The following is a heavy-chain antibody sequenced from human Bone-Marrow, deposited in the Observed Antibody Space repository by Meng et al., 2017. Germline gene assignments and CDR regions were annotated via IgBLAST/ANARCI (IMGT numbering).Heavy chain of an antibody. D-gene: IGHD1-26*01. CDR2: IWYDGSNK. CDR3: AGDSIVGATDAFDI. Sequence: GESLKISCAASGFTFSSYGMHWVRQAPGKGLEWVAVIWYDGSNKYYAGSVKGRFTISRDNSKNTLYLQMNSLRAEDTAVYECAGDSIVGATDAFDIWGQGTMVTVSS. V-gene: IGHV3-33*01. J-gene: IGHJ3*02. CDR1: GFTFSSYG.